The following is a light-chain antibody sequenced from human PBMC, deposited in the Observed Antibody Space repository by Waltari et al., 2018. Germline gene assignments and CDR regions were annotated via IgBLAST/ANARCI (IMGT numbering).Light chain of an antibody. CDR3: SSYSDISISLL. V-gene: IGLV2-14*03. J-gene: IGLJ2*01. CDR2: DVT. CDR1: SSDIGVYNN. Sequence: SSDIGVYNNVSWYQQHPGKAPKLIIYDVTERPSGVSNRFSGSKSGNTASLTISGLQTDDESDYFCSSYSDISISLLFGGGTKLTVL.